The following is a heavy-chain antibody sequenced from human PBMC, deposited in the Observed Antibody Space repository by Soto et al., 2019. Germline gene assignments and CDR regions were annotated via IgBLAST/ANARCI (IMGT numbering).Heavy chain of an antibody. CDR3: ARPYCSGGSCYNWFDP. V-gene: IGHV3-7*03. CDR2: IKQDGSQK. J-gene: IGHJ5*02. CDR1: GFTFSTYW. D-gene: IGHD2-15*01. Sequence: GGSLRLSCAASGFTFSTYWMSWVRQAPGKGLEWVASIKQDGSQKYYVDSVKGRFTIYRDNAKNSLYLQMNSLSAEDTAIYYCARPYCSGGSCYNWFDPWGQGTLVTVSS.